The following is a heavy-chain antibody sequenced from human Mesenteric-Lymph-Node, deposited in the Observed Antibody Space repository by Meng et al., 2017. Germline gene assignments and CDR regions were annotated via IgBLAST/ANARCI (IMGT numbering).Heavy chain of an antibody. CDR1: GGSFSSYT. V-gene: IGHV1-69*02. CDR3: ARVRGGSGSYYIDH. Sequence: QVQLVQAGAEVKNPAASVKVSCKASGGSFSSYTITWVRQAPGQRLEWMGRITPILGIANYAQNFQGRVTITADKSTGTAYIEVTSLRYEDTAIYYCARVRGGSGSYYIDHWGQGTLVTVSS. CDR2: ITPILGIA. D-gene: IGHD3-10*01. J-gene: IGHJ4*02.